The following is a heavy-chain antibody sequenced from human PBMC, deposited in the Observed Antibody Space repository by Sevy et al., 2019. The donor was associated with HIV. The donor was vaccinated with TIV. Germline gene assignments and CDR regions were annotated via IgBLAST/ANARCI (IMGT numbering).Heavy chain of an antibody. CDR1: GFTFSSFF. V-gene: IGHV3-30-3*01. D-gene: IGHD1-1*01. Sequence: GSLRLSCAASGFTFSSFFMHWVRQAPGKGLEWVPTISYDGSNEHYADSVKGRFTISRDNSKNALYLQMNSLRAEDTAVYYCALERLSSNVAEYFQNWGQGTLVTVSS. CDR2: ISYDGSNE. CDR3: ALERLSSNVAEYFQN. J-gene: IGHJ1*01.